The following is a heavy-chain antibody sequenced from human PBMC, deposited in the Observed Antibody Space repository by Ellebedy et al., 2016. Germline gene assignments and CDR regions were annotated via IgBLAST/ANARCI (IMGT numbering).Heavy chain of an antibody. V-gene: IGHV5-51*06. Sequence: GESLKISCHGSGFTSATYWITWVRQMPGKGLECMGSIYPKDSETSYSPPFHGQVTISVDKSISTAYLQWNSLQVSDTAMYYCARIVMTMMTAFMPRMDVWGQGTAVTVSS. CDR3: ARIVMTMMTAFMPRMDV. CDR2: IYPKDSET. J-gene: IGHJ6*02. CDR1: GFTSATYW. D-gene: IGHD4-17*01.